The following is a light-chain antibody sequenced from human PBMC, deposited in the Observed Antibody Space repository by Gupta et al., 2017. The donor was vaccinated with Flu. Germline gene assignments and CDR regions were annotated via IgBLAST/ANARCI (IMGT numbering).Light chain of an antibody. V-gene: IGKV3-20*01. J-gene: IGKJ2*01. CDR2: GAS. CDR3: SSPYA. Sequence: EIVLTQSPGTLSLSPGERATLSCSASQTVSNTNLAWYQQKPGQAPSLLIYGASNRYIGFPDRFSGSGSGTDFTLNITRLEPEDSAVYYCSSPYAFGQGTKLEIK. CDR1: QTVSNTN.